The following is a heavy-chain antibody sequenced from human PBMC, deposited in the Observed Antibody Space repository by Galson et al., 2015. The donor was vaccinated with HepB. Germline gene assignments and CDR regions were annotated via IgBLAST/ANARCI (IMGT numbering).Heavy chain of an antibody. CDR3: AKDGTYYDYGDSYFDY. Sequence: SLRLSCAASGFTFNTYAISWVRQAPGKGLEWVSAISASSISTYYADSVRGRFTISRDNSKKTLYLQMDIVGAEDTAVYYCAKDGTYYDYGDSYFDYWGQGTLVIVST. CDR2: ISASSIST. J-gene: IGHJ4*02. D-gene: IGHD4-17*01. V-gene: IGHV3-23*01. CDR1: GFTFNTYA.